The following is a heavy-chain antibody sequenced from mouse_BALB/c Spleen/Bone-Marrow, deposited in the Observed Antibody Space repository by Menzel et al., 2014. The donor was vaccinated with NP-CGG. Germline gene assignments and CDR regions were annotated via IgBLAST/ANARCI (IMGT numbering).Heavy chain of an antibody. J-gene: IGHJ4*01. CDR1: GYTFTSYY. D-gene: IGHD1-1*01. Sequence: QVQLKHSGAELVKPGASVKLSCKASGYTFTSYYMFWVKQRPGQGLEWIGEINPSNVDTNFNEKFKSKATLTVDKSSNTAYMQLSILTSEDSAVYYCSRGYYGSTYYYAMDYWGQGTSVTVSS. CDR3: SRGYYGSTYYYAMDY. V-gene: IGHV1S81*02. CDR2: INPSNVDT.